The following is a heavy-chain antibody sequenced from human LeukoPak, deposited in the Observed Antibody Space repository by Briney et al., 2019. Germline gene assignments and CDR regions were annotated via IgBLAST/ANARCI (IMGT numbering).Heavy chain of an antibody. Sequence: SGPTLVNPTQTLTLTCTFSGFSLSTSGVGVGWIRQPPGKALEWLALIYWDDDKRYSPSPKSRLTITKDTSKNQVVLTMTNMDPVDTATYYCAHMRGRAVAVAMFRYFDYWGQGTLVTVSP. V-gene: IGHV2-5*02. CDR2: IYWDDDK. J-gene: IGHJ4*02. CDR1: GFSLSTSGVG. CDR3: AHMRGRAVAVAMFRYFDY. D-gene: IGHD6-19*01.